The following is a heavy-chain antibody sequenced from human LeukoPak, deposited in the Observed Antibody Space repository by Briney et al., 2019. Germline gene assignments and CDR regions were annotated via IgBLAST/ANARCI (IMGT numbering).Heavy chain of an antibody. CDR1: GYTFTGYY. D-gene: IGHD1-14*01. Sequence: ASVKVSCKASGYTFTGYYMHWVRQAPGQGGEGMGRINPNSGGKNYAQKFQGRVTITRDTYISTDYMEMRRLRSDDTAVYYCASSNHQGAFDYWGQGTLVTVSS. J-gene: IGHJ4*02. CDR2: INPNSGGK. CDR3: ASSNHQGAFDY. V-gene: IGHV1-2*06.